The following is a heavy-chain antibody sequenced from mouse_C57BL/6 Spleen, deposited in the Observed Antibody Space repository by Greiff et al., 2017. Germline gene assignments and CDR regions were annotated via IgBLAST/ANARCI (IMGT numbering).Heavy chain of an antibody. V-gene: IGHV1-81*01. J-gene: IGHJ4*01. Sequence: QVQLQQSGAELARPGASVKLSCKASGYTFTSYGISWVKQRTGPGLEWIGEIYPRSGNTYYNEKFKGKATLTADKSSSTAYMELRSLTSEDSAVYFCARAVYYGNYEAMDYWGQGTSVTVSS. CDR2: IYPRSGNT. CDR1: GYTFTSYG. D-gene: IGHD2-1*01. CDR3: ARAVYYGNYEAMDY.